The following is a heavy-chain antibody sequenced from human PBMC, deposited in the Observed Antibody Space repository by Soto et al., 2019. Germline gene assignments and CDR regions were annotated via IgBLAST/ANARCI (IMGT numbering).Heavy chain of an antibody. CDR3: ARSHCSGGSCYSLRFDY. CDR1: GGTFSSYA. V-gene: IGHV1-69*13. CDR2: IIPIFGTA. D-gene: IGHD2-15*01. Sequence: GASVKVSCKASGGTFSSYAISWVRQAPGQGLEWMGGIIPIFGTANYAQKFQGRVTITADESTSTAYMELSSLRSEDTAVYYCARSHCSGGSCYSLRFDYWGQGTLVTVSS. J-gene: IGHJ4*02.